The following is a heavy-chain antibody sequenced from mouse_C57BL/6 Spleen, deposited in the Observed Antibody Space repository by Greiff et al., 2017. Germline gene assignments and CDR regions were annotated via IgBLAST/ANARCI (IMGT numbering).Heavy chain of an antibody. D-gene: IGHD2-1*01. CDR3: ASLYGNSPWFAY. CDR2: IHPSNGGT. J-gene: IGHJ3*01. CDR1: GYTFTSYW. Sequence: QVQLQQPGTELVKPGASVKLSCKASGYTFTSYWMHWVKQRPGQGLEWIGNIHPSNGGTNYNEKFKSKATLTVDKSSSTAYMQLSSLTSEDSAVYECASLYGNSPWFAYWGQGTLVTVSA. V-gene: IGHV1-53*01.